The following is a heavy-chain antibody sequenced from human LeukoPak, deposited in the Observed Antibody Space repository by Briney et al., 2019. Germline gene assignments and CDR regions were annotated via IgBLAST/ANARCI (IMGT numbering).Heavy chain of an antibody. CDR1: GGSISSSSYY. V-gene: IGHV4-39*01. D-gene: IGHD5-12*01. CDR3: ASGYDLGLYYYYMDV. J-gene: IGHJ6*03. Sequence: SETLSLTCTVSGGSISSSSYYWGWIRQPPGKGLEWIGSIYYSGSTYYNPSLKSRVAISVDTSKDQFSLKLSSVTAADTAVYYRASGYDLGLYYYYMDVWGKGTTVTVSS. CDR2: IYYSGST.